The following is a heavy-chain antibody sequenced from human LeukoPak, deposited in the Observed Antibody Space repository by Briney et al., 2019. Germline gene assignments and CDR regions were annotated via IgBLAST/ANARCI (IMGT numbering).Heavy chain of an antibody. J-gene: IGHJ4*02. CDR3: VRHSGTTRPFRD. CDR2: VSYSGST. V-gene: IGHV4-34*01. Sequence: PSETLSLTCAVYGGSFSSNYWSWIRQPPGKGLEWIGEVSYSGSTNYNPSLKSRVTISIDTSKSQFSLEVSSVTAADTAMYFCVRHSGTTRPFRDWGQGTPVTVSS. CDR1: GGSFSSNY. D-gene: IGHD1-26*01.